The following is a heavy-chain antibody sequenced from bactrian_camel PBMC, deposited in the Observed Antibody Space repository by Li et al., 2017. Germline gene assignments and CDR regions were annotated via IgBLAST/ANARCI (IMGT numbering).Heavy chain of an antibody. V-gene: IGHV3S40*01. D-gene: IGHD5*01. CDR2: VDNGGGIT. J-gene: IGHJ4*01. Sequence: VQLVESGGDLVQPGGSLRVSCQASEFTFGSSVMSWVRQTPVKGLEWVSAVDNGGGITYYSDSVKGRFTVSRDNAKKTLYLQLNSLTTDDTGIYYCVSGSSADGYRFWGQGTQVTVS. CDR3: VSGSSADGYRF. CDR1: EFTFGSSV.